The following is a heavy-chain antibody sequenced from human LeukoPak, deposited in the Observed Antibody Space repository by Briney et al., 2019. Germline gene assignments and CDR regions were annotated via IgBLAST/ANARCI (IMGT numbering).Heavy chain of an antibody. D-gene: IGHD6-6*01. V-gene: IGHV3-48*03. CDR3: ARLYSSSSGLRASDY. CDR1: GFTFSSYE. J-gene: IGHJ4*02. CDR2: ISSSGSTI. Sequence: GGSLRLSCAASGFTFSSYEMNWVRQAPGKGLEWVSYISSSGSTIFYADSVKGRFTISRDNAKNSLYLQMNSPRAEDTAVYYCARLYSSSSGLRASDYWGQGTLVTVSS.